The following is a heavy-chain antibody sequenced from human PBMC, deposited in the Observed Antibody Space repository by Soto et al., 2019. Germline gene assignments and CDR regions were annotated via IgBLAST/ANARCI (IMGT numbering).Heavy chain of an antibody. CDR3: SCKYRGDRRDLHCVHGSRASDL. CDR2: IWYDGSNK. J-gene: IGHJ2*01. D-gene: IGHD4-17*01. Sequence: GGSLRLSCAASGFTFSSYGMHWVRQAPGKGLEWVAVIWYDGSNKYYADSVKGRFTISRDNSKNTLYLQMNSLRAEDTAVYYCSCKYRGDRRDLHCVHGSRASDL. V-gene: IGHV3-33*01. CDR1: GFTFSSYG.